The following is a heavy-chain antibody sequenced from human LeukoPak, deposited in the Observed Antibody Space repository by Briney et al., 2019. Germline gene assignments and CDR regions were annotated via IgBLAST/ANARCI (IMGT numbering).Heavy chain of an antibody. D-gene: IGHD3-3*01. J-gene: IGHJ5*02. CDR2: IYHSGST. CDR1: GYSISSGYY. CDR3: ARGSNDDFWSGYTYNWFDP. Sequence: SETLSLTCTVSGYSISSGYYWGWIRQPPGKGLEWIGSIYHSGSTYYNPSLKSRVTISVDTSKNQFSLKLSSVTAADTAVYYCARGSNDDFWSGYTYNWFDPWGQGTLVTVSS. V-gene: IGHV4-38-2*02.